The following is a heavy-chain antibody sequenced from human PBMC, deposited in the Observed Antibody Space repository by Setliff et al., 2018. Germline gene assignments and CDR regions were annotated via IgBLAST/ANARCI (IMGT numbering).Heavy chain of an antibody. V-gene: IGHV3-33*08. CDR3: ARDGGEY. CDR2: IWYDGSNK. Sequence: PGGSLRLSCATSGFTFNHFAMAWVRQAPGKGLEWVAVIWYDGSNKYYADSVKGRFTISRDNSKNTLYLQMNSLRAEDTAVYYCARDGGEYWGQGTLVTVSS. D-gene: IGHD3-16*01. J-gene: IGHJ4*02. CDR1: GFTFNHFA.